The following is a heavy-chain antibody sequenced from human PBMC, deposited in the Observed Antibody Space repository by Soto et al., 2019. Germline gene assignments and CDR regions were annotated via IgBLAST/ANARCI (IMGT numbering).Heavy chain of an antibody. J-gene: IGHJ5*02. Sequence: SLRLSCSASGINYPDHAVSLLRQAPGKGPEWVSLISGTTYGGTAEYAASVRGRFIVSREDSKRIVYLQMNSLKTEDTAVYYCSGHGGLSAPWGPGTLVTVSS. D-gene: IGHD3-16*01. CDR1: GINYPDHA. CDR3: SGHGGLSAP. V-gene: IGHV3-49*03. CDR2: ISGTTYGGTA.